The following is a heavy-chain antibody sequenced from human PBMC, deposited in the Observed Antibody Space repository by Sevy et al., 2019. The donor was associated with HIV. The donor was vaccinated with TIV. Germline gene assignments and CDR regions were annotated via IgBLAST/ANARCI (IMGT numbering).Heavy chain of an antibody. V-gene: IGHV3-30-3*01. CDR1: GFIFSNYA. Sequence: GGSLRLSCAASGFIFSNYAMHWVRQAPGKGLEWVAVISYDGINKYYADSVKGRVTISRANSKNTLYVQMNSLRAEDTAVYYCARDSNSGYYYYYAMDVWGQGTTVTVSS. D-gene: IGHD1-26*01. J-gene: IGHJ6*02. CDR3: ARDSNSGYYYYYAMDV. CDR2: ISYDGINK.